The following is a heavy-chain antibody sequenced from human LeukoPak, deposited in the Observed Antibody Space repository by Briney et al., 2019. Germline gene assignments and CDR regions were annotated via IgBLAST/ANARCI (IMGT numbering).Heavy chain of an antibody. J-gene: IGHJ4*02. Sequence: ASVKVSCKASGGTFSSYAISWVRQAPGQGLEWMGGIIPIFGTANYAQKFQGRVTITADKSTSTAYMELSSLRSEDTAVYYCARDYGASYYDSSGYYLTPFDYWGQGTLVTASS. D-gene: IGHD3-22*01. CDR1: GGTFSSYA. V-gene: IGHV1-69*06. CDR2: IIPIFGTA. CDR3: ARDYGASYYDSSGYYLTPFDY.